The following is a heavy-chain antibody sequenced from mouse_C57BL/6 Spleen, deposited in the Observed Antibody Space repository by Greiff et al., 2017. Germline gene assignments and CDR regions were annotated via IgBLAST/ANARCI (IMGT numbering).Heavy chain of an antibody. J-gene: IGHJ4*01. V-gene: IGHV6-3*01. D-gene: IGHD1-1*01. CDR1: GFTFSNYW. CDR3: TCPFYYGSSYYAMDY. CDR2: IRLKSDNYAT. Sequence: EVKLVESGGGLVQPGGSMKLSCVASGFTFSNYWMNWVRQSPEKGLEWVAQIRLKSDNYATHYAESVKGRFTISRDDSKSSVYLQMHNLRAEDTGIYYCTCPFYYGSSYYAMDYWGQGTSVTASS.